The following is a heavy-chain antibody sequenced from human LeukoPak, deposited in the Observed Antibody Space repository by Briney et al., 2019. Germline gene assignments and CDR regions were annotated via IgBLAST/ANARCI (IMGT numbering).Heavy chain of an antibody. CDR3: VKDLWYIVATRRVDWFDP. CDR1: GFTFSSYA. J-gene: IGHJ5*02. V-gene: IGHV3-64D*06. D-gene: IGHD5-12*01. CDR2: ISSNGGST. Sequence: PGGSLRLSCSASGFTFSSYAMHWVRQAPGKGLEYVSAISSNGGSTYYADSVKGRFTISRDNSKNTLCLQMSSLRAEDTAVYYCVKDLWYIVATRRVDWFDPWGQGTLVTVSS.